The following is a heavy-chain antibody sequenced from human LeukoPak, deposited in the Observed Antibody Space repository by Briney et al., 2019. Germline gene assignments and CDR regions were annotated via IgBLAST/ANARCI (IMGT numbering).Heavy chain of an antibody. J-gene: IGHJ4*02. Sequence: PGGSLRLSCAASGFTFSTFGMNRVRQAPGKGLECVSSITSTSSYIYYADSVKGRFTISRDDAKNSLYLQMNSLRAEDTAVYYCARAVSTYGLDSWGQGTLVTVSS. V-gene: IGHV3-21*01. CDR2: ITSTSSYI. CDR3: ARAVSTYGLDS. D-gene: IGHD3-10*01. CDR1: GFTFSTFG.